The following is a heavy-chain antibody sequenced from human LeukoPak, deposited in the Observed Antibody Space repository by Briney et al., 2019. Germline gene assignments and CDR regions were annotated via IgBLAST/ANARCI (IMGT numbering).Heavy chain of an antibody. CDR2: INPNSGGT. CDR3: ARDPGLLWFEELSSFFDY. V-gene: IGHV1-2*02. D-gene: IGHD3-10*01. CDR1: GYSFTVYY. Sequence: ASVKLSCTASGYSFTVYYIHLVRHGPGQGLGWMGWINPNSGGTNNAQEFQGRVTMTSENSISTAYMVLSRRRSDDTAVYYCARDPGLLWFEELSSFFDYWGQGTLVTVSS. J-gene: IGHJ4*02.